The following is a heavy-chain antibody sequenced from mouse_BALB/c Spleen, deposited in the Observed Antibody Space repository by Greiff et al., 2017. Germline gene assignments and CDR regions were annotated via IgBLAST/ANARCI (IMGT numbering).Heavy chain of an antibody. Sequence: VQLQQSGPELARPWASVTISCKAFYTFSRRVYFAMSDTHFLLHWVKQRPGQGLEWIGAIYPGIGVTSYNQKFKGKATLTADKSSSTAYMQLSSLTSEDSAVYFCAREGLITTVAPDYWGQGTTLTVSS. CDR1: YTFS. J-gene: IGHJ2*01. D-gene: IGHD1-1*01. CDR2: GQGLEWIG. CDR3: SEDSAVYFCAREGLITTVAPDY. V-gene: IGHV1-87*01.